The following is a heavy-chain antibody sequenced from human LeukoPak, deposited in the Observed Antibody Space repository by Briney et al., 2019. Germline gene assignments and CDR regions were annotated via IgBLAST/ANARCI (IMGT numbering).Heavy chain of an antibody. D-gene: IGHD6-19*01. CDR3: SAQPEAVAGGMHY. CDR1: GFTFNTYA. Sequence: GGSLRLSCAASGFTFNTYAMSWVRQAPGKGLDWVSTISPSGDYTFYADSVKGRFTVSRDNSRNTLYLQMNTLRAEDTAVYYCSAQPEAVAGGMHYWGQGALVTVSS. CDR2: ISPSGDYT. J-gene: IGHJ4*02. V-gene: IGHV3-23*01.